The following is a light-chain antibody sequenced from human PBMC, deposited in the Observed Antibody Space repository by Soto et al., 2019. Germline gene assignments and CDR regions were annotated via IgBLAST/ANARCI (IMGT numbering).Light chain of an antibody. Sequence: QSVLTQPPSASGTPGQRVTISCSGSSSNIEGNTVTWYQQLPGTAPKLVIYSNDDRPSGVPARFSGSTSGTSASLAISGPQSEDEADYYCAAWDDRLNGYVFGGGTKVTVL. CDR3: AAWDDRLNGYV. CDR2: SND. J-gene: IGLJ1*01. CDR1: SSNIEGNT. V-gene: IGLV1-44*01.